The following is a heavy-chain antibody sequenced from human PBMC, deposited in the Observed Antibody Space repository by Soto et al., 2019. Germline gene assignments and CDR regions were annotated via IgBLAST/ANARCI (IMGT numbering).Heavy chain of an antibody. Sequence: QVQLVQSGAEVKKPGASVKVSCKASGYTFTSYDINWVRQATGQGLEWMGWMNPNSGNTGYAQKFQGRVTLTRNTSISTAYMELSSLRSEDTAVYYWARGCSGGSCYSYYYYMDVWGKGTTVTVSS. D-gene: IGHD2-15*01. J-gene: IGHJ6*03. CDR2: MNPNSGNT. CDR1: GYTFTSYD. V-gene: IGHV1-8*01. CDR3: ARGCSGGSCYSYYYYMDV.